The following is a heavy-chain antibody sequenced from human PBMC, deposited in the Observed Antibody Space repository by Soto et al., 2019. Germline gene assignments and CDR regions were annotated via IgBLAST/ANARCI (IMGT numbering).Heavy chain of an antibody. CDR2: ITWNSNRL. V-gene: IGHV3-9*01. Sequence: EVQLVESGGGLVQPGRSLRLSCAASGFTFDDYAMHWVRQAPGKGLEWVSGITWNSNRLDYADSVKGRFTVSRDNTKNSLYLQMNSLRPEDTALYYCAKAYLWFGASYYFDSWGQGTLVTVSS. CDR3: AKAYLWFGASYYFDS. D-gene: IGHD3-10*01. J-gene: IGHJ4*02. CDR1: GFTFDDYA.